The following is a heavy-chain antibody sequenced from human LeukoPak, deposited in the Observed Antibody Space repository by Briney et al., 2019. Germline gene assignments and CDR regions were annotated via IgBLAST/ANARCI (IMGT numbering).Heavy chain of an antibody. Sequence: ASVKVSCKASGYTFTSYDINWVRQATGQGLEWMGWMNPNSGNTGYAQKFQGRVTMTRNTSISTAYMELSSLRSEDTAVYYCARAGPPNYGMDAWGQGTTVTVSS. D-gene: IGHD1-14*01. J-gene: IGHJ6*02. CDR3: ARAGPPNYGMDA. CDR1: GYTFTSYD. CDR2: MNPNSGNT. V-gene: IGHV1-8*01.